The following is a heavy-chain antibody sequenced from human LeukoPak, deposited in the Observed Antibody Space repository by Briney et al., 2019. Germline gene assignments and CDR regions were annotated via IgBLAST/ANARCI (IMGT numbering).Heavy chain of an antibody. CDR3: ARGSGSSGWRFKHAYYFDY. CDR1: GGSISSGTYY. Sequence: SETLSLTCTVSGGSISSGTYYWSWIRQPPGKGLEWIGYIYYSGSTNYNPSLKSRVTISVDTSKNQFSLKLSSVTAADTAVYYCARGSGSSGWRFKHAYYFDYWGQGTLVTVSS. V-gene: IGHV4-61*01. J-gene: IGHJ4*02. D-gene: IGHD6-19*01. CDR2: IYYSGST.